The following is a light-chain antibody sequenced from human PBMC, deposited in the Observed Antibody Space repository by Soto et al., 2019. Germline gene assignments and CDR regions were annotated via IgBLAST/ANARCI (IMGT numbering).Light chain of an antibody. J-gene: IGLJ3*02. Sequence: QSALTQPASVSGSPGQSITISCTGTSSDVDAYKYVSWYQQHPDKAPKLIIYEVNDRPSGVSNRFSGSKSDNTASLTISGLQAEDEADYYCSSYTSTNTWVFGGGTKLTVL. V-gene: IGLV2-14*01. CDR1: SSDVDAYKY. CDR3: SSYTSTNTWV. CDR2: EVN.